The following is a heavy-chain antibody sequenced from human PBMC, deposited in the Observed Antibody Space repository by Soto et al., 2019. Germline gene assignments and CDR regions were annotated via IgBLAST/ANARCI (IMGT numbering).Heavy chain of an antibody. D-gene: IGHD6-25*01. V-gene: IGHV1-8*01. CDR2: MNPNTGNT. CDR1: GYTFISFD. J-gene: IGHJ4*02. Sequence: QVQLVQSGAEVKKPGASVRVSCQASGYTFISFDINWVRQATGQGLEWMGWMNPNTGNTGYEQKFQGRVTMTRNTSMGTAYMELSSLTSEDPAVYYCARRKERSGPYYLDSWGQGTLVTVSS. CDR3: ARRKERSGPYYLDS.